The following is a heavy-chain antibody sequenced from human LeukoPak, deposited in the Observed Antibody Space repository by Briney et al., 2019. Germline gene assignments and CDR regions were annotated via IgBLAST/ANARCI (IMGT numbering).Heavy chain of an antibody. D-gene: IGHD3-3*01. V-gene: IGHV4-59*08. J-gene: IGHJ4*02. Sequence: SETLSLTCTVSGGSISSYYWSWIRQPPGKGLEWIGYIYYSGSTNYNPSLKSRVTISVDTSKNQFSLKLSSVTAADTAVYYCARHSGDVYYDFWSGYRRPYYFDYWGQGTLVTVSS. CDR1: GGSISSYY. CDR3: ARHSGDVYYDFWSGYRRPYYFDY. CDR2: IYYSGST.